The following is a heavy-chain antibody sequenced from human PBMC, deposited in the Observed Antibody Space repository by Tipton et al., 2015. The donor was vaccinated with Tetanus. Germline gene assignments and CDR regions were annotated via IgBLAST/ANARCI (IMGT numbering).Heavy chain of an antibody. J-gene: IGHJ4*02. Sequence: GSLRLSCAASGFTFSGSAIHWVRQASGKGLEWVGRIRSKGNTYATAYTASVKGRFTISRDDSKNTAFLQLDDLRTEDTAVYYCTRPKVGDDFWIGSAPYYFDYWGQGTLVTVSS. CDR2: IRSKGNTYAT. D-gene: IGHD3-3*01. CDR1: GFTFSGSA. CDR3: TRPKVGDDFWIGSAPYYFDY. V-gene: IGHV3-73*01.